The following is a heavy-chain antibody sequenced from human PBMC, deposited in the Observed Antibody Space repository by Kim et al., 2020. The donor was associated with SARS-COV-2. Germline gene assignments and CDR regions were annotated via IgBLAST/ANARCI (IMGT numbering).Heavy chain of an antibody. V-gene: IGHV4-59*08. CDR2: IYYNGRT. Sequence: SETLSLTCTVSGASISSYYWSWIRQPPGTGLEWIGYIYYNGRTNYKSSLQSRVTISVDTSKNQFSLKLSSVTAADTAVYYCARQGGNGQIGYWGQGTLVTVFS. CDR3: ARQGGNGQIGY. J-gene: IGHJ4*02. CDR1: GASISSYY. D-gene: IGHD1-26*01.